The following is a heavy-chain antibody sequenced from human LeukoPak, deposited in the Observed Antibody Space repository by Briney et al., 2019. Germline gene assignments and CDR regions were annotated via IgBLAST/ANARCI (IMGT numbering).Heavy chain of an antibody. CDR3: ARSHPLTPYYDILTGYYNRDGNWFDP. J-gene: IGHJ5*02. D-gene: IGHD3-9*01. Sequence: ASVKVSCKASGYTFTSYGISWVRQAPGQGLEWMGWISAYNGNTNYAQKFQGRVTITADKSTSTAYMELSSLRSEDTAVYYCARSHPLTPYYDILTGYYNRDGNWFDPWGQEPWSPSPQ. CDR1: GYTFTSYG. CDR2: ISAYNGNT. V-gene: IGHV1-18*01.